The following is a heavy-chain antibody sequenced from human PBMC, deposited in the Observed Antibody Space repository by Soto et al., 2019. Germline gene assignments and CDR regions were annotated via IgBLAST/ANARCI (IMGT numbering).Heavy chain of an antibody. CDR1: GGSISSGGYY. J-gene: IGHJ6*02. CDR2: IYYSGST. CDR3: ARWTLTAAGKRKLYYYGMDV. D-gene: IGHD6-13*01. Sequence: SDTLSLTCTVSGGSISSGGYYWSWIRQHPGKGLEWIGYIYYSGSTYYNPSLKSRVTISVDTSKNQFSLKLSSVTAADTAVYYCARWTLTAAGKRKLYYYGMDVWGQGTTVTVSS. V-gene: IGHV4-31*03.